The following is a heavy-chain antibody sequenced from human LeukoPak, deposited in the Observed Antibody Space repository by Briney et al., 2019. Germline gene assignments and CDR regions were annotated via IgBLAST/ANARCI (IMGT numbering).Heavy chain of an antibody. CDR2: INHSGST. D-gene: IGHD3-9*01. CDR1: GGSFSGYY. CDR3: ARHRDRDYDILTGYSPKWDFDY. V-gene: IGHV4-34*01. Sequence: SETLSLTCAVYGGSFSGYYWSWIRQPPGKGLEWIGEINHSGSTNYNPSLKSRVTISVDTSKNQFSLKLSSVTAADTAVYYCARHRDRDYDILTGYSPKWDFDYWGQGTLVTVSS. J-gene: IGHJ4*02.